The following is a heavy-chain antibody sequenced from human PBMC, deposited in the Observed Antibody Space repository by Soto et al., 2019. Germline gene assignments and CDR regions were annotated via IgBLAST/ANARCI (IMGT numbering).Heavy chain of an antibody. D-gene: IGHD1-26*01. CDR2: IYYSGST. Sequence: ETLSLTCTVSGGSISSSSYYWGWIRQPPGKGLEWIGSIYYSGSTYYNPSLKSRVTISVDTSKNQFSLKLSSVTAADTAVYYCARRSLRQFEPIDYWGQGTLVTVSS. CDR3: ARRSLRQFEPIDY. J-gene: IGHJ4*02. CDR1: GGSISSSSYY. V-gene: IGHV4-39*01.